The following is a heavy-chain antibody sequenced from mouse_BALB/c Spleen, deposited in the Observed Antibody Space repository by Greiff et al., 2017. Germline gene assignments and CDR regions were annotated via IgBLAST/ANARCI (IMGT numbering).Heavy chain of an antibody. D-gene: IGHD2-1*01. J-gene: IGHJ4*01. CDR2: ISDGGSYT. Sequence: EVQLVESGGGLVKPGGSLKLSCAASGFTFSDYYMYWVRQTPEKRLEWVATISDGGSYTYYPDSVKGRFTISRDNAKNNLYLQMSSLKSEDTAMYYCARGEEGRPYGNYRAMDYWGQGTSVTVSS. V-gene: IGHV5-4*02. CDR1: GFTFSDYY. CDR3: ARGEEGRPYGNYRAMDY.